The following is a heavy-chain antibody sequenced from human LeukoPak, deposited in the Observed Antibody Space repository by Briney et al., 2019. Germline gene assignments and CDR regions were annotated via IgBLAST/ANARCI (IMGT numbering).Heavy chain of an antibody. V-gene: IGHV3-23*01. J-gene: IGHJ4*02. Sequence: GGSLRLSCAASGFTWRNHGMSWVRQAPGNGLEWVSGIIGTGDSTFCADAEKGVVTICRDSCRNTLYLHMNSLTVDDTPVYYCASLYNDYGDYWGQGALVTVSS. CDR1: GFTWRNHG. D-gene: IGHD5-24*01. CDR3: ASLYNDYGDY. CDR2: IIGTGDST.